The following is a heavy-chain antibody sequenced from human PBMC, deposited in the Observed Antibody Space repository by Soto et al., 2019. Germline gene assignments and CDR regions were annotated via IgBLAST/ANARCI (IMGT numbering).Heavy chain of an antibody. V-gene: IGHV1-69*13. D-gene: IGHD2-15*01. CDR2: IIPIFGTA. CDR1: GGTFSSYA. J-gene: IGHJ4*02. Sequence: PVKVSCKASGGTFSSYAISWVRQAPGQGLEWMGGIIPIFGTANYAQKFQGRVTITADESTSTAYMELSSLRSEDTAVYYCARGATPGYYFDYWGQGTLVTVSS. CDR3: ARGATPGYYFDY.